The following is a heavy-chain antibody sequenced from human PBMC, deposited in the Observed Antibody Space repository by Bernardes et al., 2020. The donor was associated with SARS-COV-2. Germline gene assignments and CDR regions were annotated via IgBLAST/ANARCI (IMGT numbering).Heavy chain of an antibody. D-gene: IGHD2-21*02. J-gene: IGHJ4*02. Sequence: GGSLRLSCAASGFTFSNFGMHWVRQAPGKGLEWVAVISYDGSNKYYGDSVKGRVTISRDNSKNTLYLQMISLRGDDTAVYYCAKDKGDWTSFDYWGQGTLVTVSS. CDR2: ISYDGSNK. CDR3: AKDKGDWTSFDY. CDR1: GFTFSNFG. V-gene: IGHV3-30*18.